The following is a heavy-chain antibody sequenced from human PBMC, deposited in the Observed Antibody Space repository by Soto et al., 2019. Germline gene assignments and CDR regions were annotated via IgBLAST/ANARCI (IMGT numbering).Heavy chain of an antibody. D-gene: IGHD6-19*01. CDR1: GGSISSGYH. J-gene: IGHJ4*02. CDR3: ARGIPVSGSFDY. CDR2: IFHTGTT. Sequence: LSLTCTVSGGSISSGYHWAWIRQPPGMRLEWVASIFHTGTTYYNPSLTSRVTISVDTSRNQFSLQLTSVTAADTAVDYCARGIPVSGSFDYWGQG. V-gene: IGHV4-38-2*02.